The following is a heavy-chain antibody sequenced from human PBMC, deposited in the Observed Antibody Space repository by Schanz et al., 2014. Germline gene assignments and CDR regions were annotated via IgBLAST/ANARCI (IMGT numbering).Heavy chain of an antibody. D-gene: IGHD3-16*01. V-gene: IGHV3-43*01. CDR2: ITWDGGIT. CDR1: GFTFDDYT. J-gene: IGHJ5*02. CDR3: AKGAVEMSTGLGGS. Sequence: VQLVESGGVVVQPGGSLRLSCAASGFTFDDYTMHWVRQAPGKGLEWVSLITWDGGITYYADSLKGRFTISRDNSKNSLYLQMNSLRTEDTALYYCAKGAVEMSTGLGGSWGQGTLVIVSS.